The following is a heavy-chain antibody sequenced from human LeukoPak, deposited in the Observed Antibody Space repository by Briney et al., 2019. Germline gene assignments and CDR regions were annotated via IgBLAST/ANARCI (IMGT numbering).Heavy chain of an antibody. J-gene: IGHJ4*02. Sequence: GGSLRLSCAASGFTFRSYSMNWVRQAPGKGLEWVSYISSSDNTIYYADSVKGRFTISRDNAKNSLYLQMNSLRAEDTAVYYCASLWELTDYWGQGTLVTVSS. CDR1: GFTFRSYS. V-gene: IGHV3-48*04. D-gene: IGHD1-26*01. CDR2: ISSSDNTI. CDR3: ASLWELTDY.